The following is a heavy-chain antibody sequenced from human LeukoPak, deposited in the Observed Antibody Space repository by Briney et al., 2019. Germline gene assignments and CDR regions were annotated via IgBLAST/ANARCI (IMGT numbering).Heavy chain of an antibody. V-gene: IGHV1-8*03. J-gene: IGHJ6*03. CDR2: INPNSGNT. CDR1: GYTFTSYG. D-gene: IGHD6-19*01. Sequence: ASVKVSCKASGYTFTSYGISWVRQATGLGLEWMGWINPNSGNTGYAQKFQGRVTITRNISITTVYMELSSLRSEDTAVYYCVRGTRLAHYYMDVWGKGTTVTVSS. CDR3: VRGTRLAHYYMDV.